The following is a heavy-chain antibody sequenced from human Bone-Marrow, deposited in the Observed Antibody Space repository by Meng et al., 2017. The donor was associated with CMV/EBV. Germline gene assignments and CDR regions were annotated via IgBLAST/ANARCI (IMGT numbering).Heavy chain of an antibody. CDR2: IKQDGSEK. J-gene: IGHJ4*02. Sequence: GGSLRLSCAGSGFTFSNYSMSWVRQAPGKGLEWVANIKQDGSEKYYVDSVKGRFTITRDNAKNSLYLQMNSLRAEDTAVYYCARDYGEEAAAGTCDFWGQGTLVTVSS. CDR1: GFTFSNYS. D-gene: IGHD6-13*01. V-gene: IGHV3-7*01. CDR3: ARDYGEEAAAGTCDF.